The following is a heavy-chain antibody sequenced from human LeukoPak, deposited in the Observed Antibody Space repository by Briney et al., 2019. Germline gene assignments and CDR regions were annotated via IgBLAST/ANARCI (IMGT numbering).Heavy chain of an antibody. D-gene: IGHD3-10*01. J-gene: IGHJ4*02. CDR3: AKEYYGSGSYYDY. Sequence: GGSLRLACAASGFTFSSYGMHWVRQAPGKGLEWVAFIRDDGGNRYHADSVKGRFTISRDNSKNTLYLEMNSLRAEDTGVYYCAKEYYGSGSYYDYWGQGTLVTVSS. CDR2: IRDDGGNR. CDR1: GFTFSSYG. V-gene: IGHV3-30*02.